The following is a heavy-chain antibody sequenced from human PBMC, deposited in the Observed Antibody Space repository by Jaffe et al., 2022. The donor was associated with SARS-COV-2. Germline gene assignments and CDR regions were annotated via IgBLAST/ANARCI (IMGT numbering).Heavy chain of an antibody. D-gene: IGHD6-6*01. CDR1: GYSFTGYY. V-gene: IGHV1-2*04. CDR3: ARDLTIAARPGSGMDV. CDR2: ISANSGDT. Sequence: QVQLVQSGAEVRKPGDSVKVSCKASGYSFTGYYLHWVRQAPGQGLEWMGWISANSGDTKYAQKLQGWVTMTRDTSITTVYMELSRLRFDDTAVYYCARDLTIAARPGSGMDVWGQGTTVTVSS. J-gene: IGHJ6*02.